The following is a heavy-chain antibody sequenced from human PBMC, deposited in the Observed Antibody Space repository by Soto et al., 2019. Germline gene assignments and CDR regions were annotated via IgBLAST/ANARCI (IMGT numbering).Heavy chain of an antibody. CDR1: GFTVSSNY. CDR2: IYSGGST. J-gene: IGHJ6*02. CDR3: AREWGVTGTLYGMDV. Sequence: EVQLVESGGGLIQPGGSLRLSCAASGFTVSSNYMSWVRQAPGKGLEWVSVIYSGGSTYYADSVKGRFTISRDNTKNTLYLQMNSLRAENKAVYYCAREWGVTGTLYGMDVWGQGTTVTVSS. V-gene: IGHV3-53*01. D-gene: IGHD1-20*01.